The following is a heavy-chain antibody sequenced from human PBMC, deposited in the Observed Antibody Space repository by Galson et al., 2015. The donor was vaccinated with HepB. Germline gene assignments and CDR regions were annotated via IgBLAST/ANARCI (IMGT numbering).Heavy chain of an antibody. V-gene: IGHV4-31*03. CDR3: AREGLCHNSGYCSIDY. Sequence: TLSLTCTVSGGSVTDTNYFWIWIRQCPGKTLEWIGHIYFSGATYYNPSFKSRLAISVDTSNNQFSLTLRSVTAADTAVYYCAREGLCHNSGYCSIDYWGQGTPVTVSS. D-gene: IGHD3-22*01. CDR2: IYFSGAT. CDR1: GGSVTDTNYF. J-gene: IGHJ4*02.